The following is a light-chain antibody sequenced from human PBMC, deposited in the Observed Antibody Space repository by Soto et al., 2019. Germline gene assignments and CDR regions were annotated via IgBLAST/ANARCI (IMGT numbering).Light chain of an antibody. Sequence: QSALTQPASVSGSPGQSITISCTGTSSDVGGYNYVSWYQQHPGKAPKLMIYEVSNRPSGVSDRFSGSKSGNTASLTISGLQAEDEADYYCCSYTGTGSLYVFGTGTKLTVL. J-gene: IGLJ1*01. CDR2: EVS. CDR3: CSYTGTGSLYV. CDR1: SSDVGGYNY. V-gene: IGLV2-14*01.